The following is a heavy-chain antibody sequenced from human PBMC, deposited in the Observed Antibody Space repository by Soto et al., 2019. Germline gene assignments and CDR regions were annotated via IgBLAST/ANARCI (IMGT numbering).Heavy chain of an antibody. CDR3: ARPYKDYYGSGEKNYYYYGMDV. Sequence: GGSLRLSCAASGFTFSSYAMHWVRQAPGKGLEWVAVISYDGSNKYYADSVKGRFTISRDNSKNTLYLQMNSLRAEDTAVYYCARPYKDYYGSGEKNYYYYGMDVWGQGTTVTVSS. D-gene: IGHD3-10*01. CDR1: GFTFSSYA. CDR2: ISYDGSNK. V-gene: IGHV3-30-3*01. J-gene: IGHJ6*02.